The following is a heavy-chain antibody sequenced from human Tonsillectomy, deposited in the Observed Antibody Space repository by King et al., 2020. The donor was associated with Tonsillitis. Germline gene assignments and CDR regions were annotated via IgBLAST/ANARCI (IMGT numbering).Heavy chain of an antibody. CDR3: ASPRGFSYGYFDY. CDR1: GGSISTGSAY. J-gene: IGHJ4*02. CDR2: IYYSAST. D-gene: IGHD5-18*01. V-gene: IGHV4-39*02. Sequence: LQLQESGPGLVRPSETLSLTCSVSGGSISTGSAYWGWIRQSPGKGLEWIGSIYYSASTYYNPSLKSRVTISVDTSKNHFSLTLSSVTAADTAVYYCASPRGFSYGYFDYWGQGTPVTVSS.